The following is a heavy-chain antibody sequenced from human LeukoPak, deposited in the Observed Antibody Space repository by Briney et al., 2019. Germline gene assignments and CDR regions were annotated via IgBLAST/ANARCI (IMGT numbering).Heavy chain of an antibody. CDR1: GFIFSDYY. J-gene: IGHJ4*02. D-gene: IGHD6-19*01. Sequence: GGSLRLSCAASGFIFSDYYMSWIRQAPGKGLEWISYITSSSIIYYADSVKGRFTISRDNAKNSVYLQMNSLRAEDTAVYYCAREPKQWLTPIDYWGQGTLVTVSS. CDR2: ITSSSII. V-gene: IGHV3-11*04. CDR3: AREPKQWLTPIDY.